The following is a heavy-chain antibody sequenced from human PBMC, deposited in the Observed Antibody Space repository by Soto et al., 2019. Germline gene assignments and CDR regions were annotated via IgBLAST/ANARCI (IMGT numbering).Heavy chain of an antibody. V-gene: IGHV3-21*01. CDR1: GFSISSGYH. Sequence: ETLSLTCAVSGFSISSGYHWGWIRQPPGKGLEWVSSITSSSSYIYYADSVKGRFTISRDNAKNSLYLQMNSLRAEDTAIYYGARDPHKAPFDYWGQGTLVTGYS. J-gene: IGHJ4*02. CDR3: ARDPHKAPFDY. CDR2: ITSSSSYI.